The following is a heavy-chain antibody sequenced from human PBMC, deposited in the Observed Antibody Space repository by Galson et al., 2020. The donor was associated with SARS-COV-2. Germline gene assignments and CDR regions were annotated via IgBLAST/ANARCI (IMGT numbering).Heavy chain of an antibody. J-gene: IGHJ3*02. D-gene: IGHD1-26*01. CDR1: GFTFSSYG. V-gene: IGHV3-33*01. CDR2: IWYDGSNK. Sequence: GGSLRLSCAASGFTFSSYGMHWVRQAPGKGLEWVAVIWYDGSNKYYADSVKGRFTISRDNSKNTLYLQMNSLRAEDTAVYYCAREKNGIPLASAFDSWGQGTMVTVSS. CDR3: AREKNGIPLASAFDS.